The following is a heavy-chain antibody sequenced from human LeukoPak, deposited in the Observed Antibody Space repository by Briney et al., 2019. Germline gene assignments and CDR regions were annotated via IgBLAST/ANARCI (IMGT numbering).Heavy chain of an antibody. D-gene: IGHD6-13*01. CDR1: GFTFSSYA. J-gene: IGHJ4*02. CDR3: AKQGVWIAAAGTKRAFDY. CDR2: ISGSGGST. V-gene: IGHV3-23*01. Sequence: PGGSLRLSCAASGFTFSSYAMSWVRQAPGKGLEWVSAISGSGGSTYYADSVKGRFTISRDNSKNTPYLQMNSLRAEDTAVYYCAKQGVWIAAAGTKRAFDYWGQGTLVTVSS.